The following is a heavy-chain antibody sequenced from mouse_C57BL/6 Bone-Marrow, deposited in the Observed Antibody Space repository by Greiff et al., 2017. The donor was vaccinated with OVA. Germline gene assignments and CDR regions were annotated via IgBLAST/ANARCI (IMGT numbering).Heavy chain of an antibody. CDR3: ARANGSSLGFAY. CDR1: GYSFTDYN. Sequence: VQLQQSGPELVKPGASVKISCKASGYSFTDYNMNWVKQSNGKSLEWIGVINPNYGTTSYNQKFKGKATLTVDQSSNTAYLQLSSLTSEDTAIYYCARANGSSLGFAYWGQGTLVTVSA. J-gene: IGHJ3*01. V-gene: IGHV1-39*01. D-gene: IGHD1-1*01. CDR2: INPNYGTT.